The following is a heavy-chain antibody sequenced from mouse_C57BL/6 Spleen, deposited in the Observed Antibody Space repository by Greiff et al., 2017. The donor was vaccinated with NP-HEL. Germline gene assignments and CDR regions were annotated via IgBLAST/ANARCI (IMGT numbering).Heavy chain of an antibody. Sequence: QVHVKQPGAELVKPGASVKMSCKASGYTFTSYWITWVKQRPGQGLEWIGDIYPGSGSTNYNEKFKSKDTLTVDTSSSTAYMQLSSLTSEDSAVYYCARGFDYGSSYVFAYWGQGTLVTVSA. V-gene: IGHV1-55*01. CDR2: IYPGSGST. D-gene: IGHD1-1*01. CDR1: GYTFTSYW. CDR3: ARGFDYGSSYVFAY. J-gene: IGHJ3*01.